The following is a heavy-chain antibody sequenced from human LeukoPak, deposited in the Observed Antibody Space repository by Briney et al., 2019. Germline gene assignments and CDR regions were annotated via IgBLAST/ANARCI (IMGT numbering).Heavy chain of an antibody. D-gene: IGHD7-27*01. CDR1: GYAFTSYH. V-gene: IGHV1-69*13. CDR3: ARGDALTGDDPYYFDY. Sequence: SVKVSCKASGYAFTSYHIHWMRQAPGQGLEWMGGIIPIFGTANYAQKFQGRVTITADESTSTAYMELSSLRSEDTAVYYCARGDALTGDDPYYFDYWGQGTLVTVSS. CDR2: IIPIFGTA. J-gene: IGHJ4*02.